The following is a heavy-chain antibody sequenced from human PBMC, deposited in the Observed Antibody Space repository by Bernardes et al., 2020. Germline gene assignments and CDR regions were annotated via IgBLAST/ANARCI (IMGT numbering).Heavy chain of an antibody. V-gene: IGHV4-30-4*01. D-gene: IGHD6-19*01. Sequence: SETLSLTCTVSGGSISSGDYYWSWIRQPPGKGLEWIGYIYYSGSTYYNPSLKSRVTISVDTSKNQFSLKLSSVTAADTAVYYCARGSVAGEEMWFDPWGQRTLVTVSS. CDR1: GGSISSGDYY. CDR3: ARGSVAGEEMWFDP. J-gene: IGHJ5*02. CDR2: IYYSGST.